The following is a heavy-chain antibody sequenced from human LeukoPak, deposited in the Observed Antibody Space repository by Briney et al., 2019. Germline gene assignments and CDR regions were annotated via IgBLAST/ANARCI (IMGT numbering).Heavy chain of an antibody. D-gene: IGHD6-13*01. V-gene: IGHV3-7*01. Sequence: GGSLRLSCAASGFTFSSYWMSWVRQAPGKGLEWVANIKQDGSRKYYVDSVKGRFTISRDNVKNSLYLQMNSLRAEDTAVYYCARVLSSSSWYNYYYYYGMDVWGQGTTVTVSS. CDR1: GFTFSSYW. CDR2: IKQDGSRK. CDR3: ARVLSSSSWYNYYYYYGMDV. J-gene: IGHJ6*02.